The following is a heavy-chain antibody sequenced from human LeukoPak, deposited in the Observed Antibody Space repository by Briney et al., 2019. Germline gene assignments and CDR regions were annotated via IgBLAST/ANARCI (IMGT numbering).Heavy chain of an antibody. CDR2: IRQDGSEK. D-gene: IGHD3-3*01. V-gene: IGHV3-7*01. Sequence: PGGSLRLSCAASEFTFRSYWMTWVRQAPGKGLEWVANIRQDGSEKYYVDSVKGRFTISRDNAKNSLYLQMNSLRAEDTAVYYCAREILRPQPHNYDFWSGYLAAGEELPDYWGQGTLVTVSS. J-gene: IGHJ4*02. CDR3: AREILRPQPHNYDFWSGYLAAGEELPDY. CDR1: EFTFRSYW.